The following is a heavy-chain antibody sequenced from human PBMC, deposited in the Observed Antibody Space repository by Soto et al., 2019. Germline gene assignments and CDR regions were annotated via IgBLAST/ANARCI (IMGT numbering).Heavy chain of an antibody. CDR2: IYYSGST. V-gene: IGHV4-61*01. Sequence: QVQLQESGPGLVKPSETLSLTCTVSGGSVSSGSYYWSWIRQPPGKGLEWIGYIYYSGSTNYNPSLKSRVTISVDTSKNQFSLKLSSVTAADTAVYYCARGGAGYGDYYFQHWGQGTLVTVSS. CDR3: ARGGAGYGDYYFQH. CDR1: GGSVSSGSYY. J-gene: IGHJ1*01. D-gene: IGHD4-17*01.